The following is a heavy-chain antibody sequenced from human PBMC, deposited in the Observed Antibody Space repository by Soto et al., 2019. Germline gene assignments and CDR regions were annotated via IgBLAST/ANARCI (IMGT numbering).Heavy chain of an antibody. CDR1: GGSFSGYY. CDR3: ARGNVRYFDWLYNWFDP. D-gene: IGHD3-9*01. V-gene: IGHV4-34*01. Sequence: QVQLQQWGAGLLKPSETLSLTCAVYGGSFSGYYWSWIRQPPGKGLEWIGEINHSGSTNYNPSLKSRVTRSVDTSKIQFSLKLSSVTAADTAVYYWARGNVRYFDWLYNWFDPWGQGTLVTVSS. J-gene: IGHJ5*02. CDR2: INHSGST.